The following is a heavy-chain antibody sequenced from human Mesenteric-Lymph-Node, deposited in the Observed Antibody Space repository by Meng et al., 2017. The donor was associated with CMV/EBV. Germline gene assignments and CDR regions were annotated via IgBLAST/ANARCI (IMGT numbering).Heavy chain of an antibody. CDR2: IYPGDSDT. V-gene: IGHV5-51*01. CDR1: GYSFTGYW. CDR3: ARPTTHRGAFDI. Sequence: CKGSGYSFTGYWSGWVRQMPGNGLEWMGIIYPGDSDTRYSPSFQGQVTISADKSISTAYLQWSSLKASDTAMYYCARPTTHRGAFDIWGQGTMVTVSS. J-gene: IGHJ3*02. D-gene: IGHD1-1*01.